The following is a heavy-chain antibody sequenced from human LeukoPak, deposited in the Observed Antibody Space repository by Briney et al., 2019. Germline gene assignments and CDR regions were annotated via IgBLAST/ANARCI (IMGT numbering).Heavy chain of an antibody. CDR2: IKSKTDGGTT. CDR3: TTDRGSVLWFGELLDNGMDV. V-gene: IGHV3-15*01. J-gene: IGHJ6*02. D-gene: IGHD3-10*01. CDR1: GFTFSNAW. Sequence: GGSLRLSCAASGFTFSNAWMSWVRQAPGKGLEWVGRIKSKTDGGTTDYAAPVKGRFTISRDDSKNTLYLQMNSLKTEDTAVYYCTTDRGSVLWFGELLDNGMDVWGQGTTVTVSS.